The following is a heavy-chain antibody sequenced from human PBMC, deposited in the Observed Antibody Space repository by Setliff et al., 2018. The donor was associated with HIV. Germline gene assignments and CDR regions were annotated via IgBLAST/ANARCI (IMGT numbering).Heavy chain of an antibody. J-gene: IGHJ4*02. CDR1: GSSINDSY. V-gene: IGHV4-59*01. CDR3: AKVGAYCSGGKCSSPYDFDF. D-gene: IGHD2-15*01. CDR2: IHNSGST. Sequence: PSETLSLTCTVSGSSINDSYWSWIRQPPGKGLEWIGYIHNSGSTNSFSSLKRRVTLSLDTSKSQFSLRLTSVTAADTALYYCAKVGAYCSGGKCSSPYDFDFWGQGILVTVSS.